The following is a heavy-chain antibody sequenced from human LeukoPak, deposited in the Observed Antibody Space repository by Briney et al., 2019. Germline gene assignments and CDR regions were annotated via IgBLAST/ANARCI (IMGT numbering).Heavy chain of an antibody. J-gene: IGHJ3*02. CDR1: GYSFSTYF. CDR3: ARQAYGGNWGDAFDI. V-gene: IGHV5-51*01. D-gene: IGHD2-21*01. CDR2: IYPGDSDT. Sequence: GESLKISCKGSGYSFSTYFIGWVRQMPGEGLEWMGIIYPGDSDTRYSPSFQGQVTISADKSISTAFLQWSSLKASDTATYFCARQAYGGNWGDAFDIWGQGTMVTVSS.